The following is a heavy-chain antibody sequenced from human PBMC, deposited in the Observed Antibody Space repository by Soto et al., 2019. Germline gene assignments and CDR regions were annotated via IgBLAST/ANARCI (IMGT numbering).Heavy chain of an antibody. V-gene: IGHV4-59*01. CDR2: IYYSGST. CDR3: ARETPGAGHLDY. CDR1: GGSISGYY. Sequence: KPSETLSLTCTVSGGSISGYYWKWIRQPPGKGLEWIGYIYYSGSTNYNPSLKSRVTMSVDTSKNQFSLKLSSVTAADTAVYYCARETPGAGHLDYWGQGALVTVSS. D-gene: IGHD7-27*01. J-gene: IGHJ4*02.